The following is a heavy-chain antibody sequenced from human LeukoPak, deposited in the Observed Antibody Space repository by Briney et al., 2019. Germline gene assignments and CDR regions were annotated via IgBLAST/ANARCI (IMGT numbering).Heavy chain of an antibody. CDR1: GGTFSSYA. J-gene: IGHJ4*02. D-gene: IGHD2-8*01. CDR2: MNPKRGNT. V-gene: IGHV1-8*02. CDR3: ASIGVISDY. Sequence: ASVKVSCKASGGTFSSYAISWVRQAPGQGLEWMGWMNPKRGNTGYAQKFPGRGTMTRNTSISTAYMELCSLRSEDTAVYYCASIGVISDYWGPRTLVTVAS.